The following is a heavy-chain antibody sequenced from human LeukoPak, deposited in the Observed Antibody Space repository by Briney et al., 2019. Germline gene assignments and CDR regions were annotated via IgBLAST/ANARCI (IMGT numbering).Heavy chain of an antibody. Sequence: PSETLSLTCAVSGGSISSSNWWSWVRQPPGKGLEWIGEIYHSGSTNYNPSLKSRVTISVDKSKNQFSLKLSSVTAADTAVYYCASNSGRYDSSGYDYWGQGTLVTVSS. CDR3: ASNSGRYDSSGYDY. CDR2: IYHSGST. D-gene: IGHD3-22*01. V-gene: IGHV4-4*02. J-gene: IGHJ4*02. CDR1: GGSISSSNW.